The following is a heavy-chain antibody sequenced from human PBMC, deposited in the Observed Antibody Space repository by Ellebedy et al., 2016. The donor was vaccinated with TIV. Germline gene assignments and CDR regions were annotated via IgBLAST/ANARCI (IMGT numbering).Heavy chain of an antibody. CDR1: GGPFSGYY. V-gene: IGHV4-34*10. D-gene: IGHD3-16*01. Sequence: MPSETLSLTCGVYGGPFSGYYWSWIRQPPGKGLEWLGEINHSGSTNYNPSVKSRITMSVATHREQFSLKLSSVTAADTAIYFCAGAYLGDPLWFDPWGQGIPVIVSS. CDR3: AGAYLGDPLWFDP. J-gene: IGHJ5*02. CDR2: INHSGST.